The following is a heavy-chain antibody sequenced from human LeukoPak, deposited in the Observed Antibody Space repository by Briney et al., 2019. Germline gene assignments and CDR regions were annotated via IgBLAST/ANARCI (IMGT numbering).Heavy chain of an antibody. D-gene: IGHD6-19*01. J-gene: IGHJ4*02. Sequence: SETLSLTCAVYGGSFSGYYWSWIRQPPGKGLDWIGEINHSGSTNYNPSLKSRVTISVDTSKNQFSLKLSSVTAADTAVYYCARGQWLVDYWGQGTLVTVSS. CDR2: INHSGST. CDR1: GGSFSGYY. V-gene: IGHV4-34*01. CDR3: ARGQWLVDY.